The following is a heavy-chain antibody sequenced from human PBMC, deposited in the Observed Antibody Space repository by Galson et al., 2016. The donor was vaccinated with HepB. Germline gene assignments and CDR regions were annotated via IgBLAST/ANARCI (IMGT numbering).Heavy chain of an antibody. V-gene: IGHV1-46*01. CDR3: ASSPGSGTDY. J-gene: IGHJ4*02. CDR2: INPSGGST. CDR1: VHIFTSYY. D-gene: IGHD1-1*01. Sequence: SVKVSCKASVHIFTSYYMHWVRQAPGQGLEWMGIINPSGGSTSYAQKFPGRVTMTRDTSTSTVYMELSSLRSEVTAVYYCASSPGSGTDYWGQGTLVIVSS.